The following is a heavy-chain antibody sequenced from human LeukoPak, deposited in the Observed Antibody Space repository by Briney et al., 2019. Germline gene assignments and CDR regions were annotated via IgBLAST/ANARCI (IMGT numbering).Heavy chain of an antibody. Sequence: GGYLRLYCAASGFTFSSYAMSWVRQAPGKGLEWVSAISGSGGSTYYADSVKGRFTISRDNSKNTLYLQMNSLRAEDTAVYYCAKDYRRSPYYMDVWGKGTTVTVSS. D-gene: IGHD4-11*01. J-gene: IGHJ6*03. CDR1: GFTFSSYA. CDR3: AKDYRRSPYYMDV. V-gene: IGHV3-23*01. CDR2: ISGSGGST.